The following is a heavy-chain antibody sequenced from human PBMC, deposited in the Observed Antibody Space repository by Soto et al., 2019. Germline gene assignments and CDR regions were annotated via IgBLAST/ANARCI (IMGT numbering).Heavy chain of an antibody. D-gene: IGHD5-18*01. CDR2: INHSGST. V-gene: IGHV4-34*01. Sequence: PSETLSLTCAVYGGCFSGYSWSWIRRPPGKGLEWIGEINHSGSTYYNPSLKSRVTISVDTSKNQFSLKLSSVTAADTAVYYCARDQGYSYGYYYYGMDVWGQGTTVTVSS. CDR1: GGCFSGYS. J-gene: IGHJ6*02. CDR3: ARDQGYSYGYYYYGMDV.